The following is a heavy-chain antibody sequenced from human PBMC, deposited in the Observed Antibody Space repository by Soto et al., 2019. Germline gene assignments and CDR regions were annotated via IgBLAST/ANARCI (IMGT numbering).Heavy chain of an antibody. D-gene: IGHD3-22*01. V-gene: IGHV4-34*01. Sequence: PSETLSLTCAVYGGSFSGHYCSWSRQPPGKGLEWIGEINHSGGTSYNPSLKSRVTISVDTSKSQFSLKLTSVTAADRAVYYCARGSVDTVDSSGFYEYWSQGTPVTVSS. J-gene: IGHJ4*02. CDR1: GGSFSGHY. CDR3: ARGSVDTVDSSGFYEY. CDR2: INHSGGT.